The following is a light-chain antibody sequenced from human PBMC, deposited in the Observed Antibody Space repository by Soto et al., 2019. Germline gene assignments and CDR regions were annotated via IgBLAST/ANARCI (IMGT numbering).Light chain of an antibody. CDR2: GTS. Sequence: EIVMTQSPATLSVSPGERATLSCRASQSVNINLAWYQQKPGQAPRLLIYGTSTRATGVPARFSGSGSGTEFTLTISNLQSEDFAVYYRQQYNDWPPLTFGGGTKV. CDR3: QQYNDWPPLT. CDR1: QSVNIN. J-gene: IGKJ4*01. V-gene: IGKV3-15*01.